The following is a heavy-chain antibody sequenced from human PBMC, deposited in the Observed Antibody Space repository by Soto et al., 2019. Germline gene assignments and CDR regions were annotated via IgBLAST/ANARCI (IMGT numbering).Heavy chain of an antibody. Sequence: QVQLQESGPGLVKPSQTLSLTCTVSGGSISSGGYYWSWIRQHLGKGLEGIGYIYYSATTYYNPSLKRRVTTSVHTSKNPFSLKLCSVTAADTVMYYCAREPLTWGQGTLVTASS. CDR2: IYYSATT. J-gene: IGHJ4*02. V-gene: IGHV4-31*03. CDR3: AREPLT. CDR1: GGSISSGGYY.